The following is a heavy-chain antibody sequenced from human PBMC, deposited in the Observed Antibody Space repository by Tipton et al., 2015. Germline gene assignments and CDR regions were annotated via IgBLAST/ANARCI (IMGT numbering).Heavy chain of an antibody. CDR1: GGTFSNYA. J-gene: IGHJ5*02. V-gene: IGHV1-69*01. Sequence: QLVQSGAEVKKPGSSVKVSYKASGGTFSNYAISWVRQAPGQGLEWMGEIIPLFGIANYAQKFQGRVTVTADESTAYMELSSLRSEDTAIYYCARDSSSAGNWFDPWGQGTLVTVSS. CDR3: ARDSSSAGNWFDP. CDR2: IIPLFGIA. D-gene: IGHD6-13*01.